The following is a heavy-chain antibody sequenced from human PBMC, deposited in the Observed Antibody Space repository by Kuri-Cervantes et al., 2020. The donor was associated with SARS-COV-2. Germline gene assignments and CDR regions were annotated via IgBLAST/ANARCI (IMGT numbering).Heavy chain of an antibody. CDR2: VSWNGNRT. V-gene: IGHV3-19*01. CDR3: EGRIVEASSDY. CDR1: GFTFSNSD. D-gene: IGHD1-26*01. Sequence: GRSLRLSCAASGFTFSNSDTNWVRQAPGKGLEWVSGVSWNGNRTHYADSVKGRFIISRDNSKNTVYLQMNSLRAEDTAVYYCEGRIVEASSDYWGHGTLVTVSS. J-gene: IGHJ4*01.